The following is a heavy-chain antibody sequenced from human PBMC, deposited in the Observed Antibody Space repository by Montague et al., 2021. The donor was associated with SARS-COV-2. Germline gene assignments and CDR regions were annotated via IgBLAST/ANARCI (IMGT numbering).Heavy chain of an antibody. CDR1: GFPFTDYT. J-gene: IGHJ4*02. V-gene: IGHV3-20*03. CDR3: ARVKVGATIDY. Sequence: LRLSFAASGFPFTDYTMNWVRQVPGKGLEWVSGINWNGGDTGYADSVKGRFTISRDNAKNSLYLQMNSLRDEDTAFYYCARVKVGATIDYWGQGTLVTVSS. CDR2: INWNGGDT. D-gene: IGHD1-26*01.